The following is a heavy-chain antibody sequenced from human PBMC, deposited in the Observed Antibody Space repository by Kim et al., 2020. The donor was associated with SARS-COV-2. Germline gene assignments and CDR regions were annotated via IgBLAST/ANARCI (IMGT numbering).Heavy chain of an antibody. Sequence: ASVKVSCKASGYTFTSYDINWVRQATGQGLEWMGWMNPNSGNTGYAQKFQGRVTMTRNTSISTAYMELSSLRSEDTAVYYCASAPGYGLPHAFDIWGQGTMVTVSS. V-gene: IGHV1-8*01. CDR3: ASAPGYGLPHAFDI. D-gene: IGHD5-18*01. CDR2: MNPNSGNT. J-gene: IGHJ3*02. CDR1: GYTFTSYD.